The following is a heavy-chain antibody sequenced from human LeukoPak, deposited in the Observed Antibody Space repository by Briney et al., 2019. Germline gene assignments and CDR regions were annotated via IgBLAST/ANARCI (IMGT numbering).Heavy chain of an antibody. CDR3: ARDMEMATISGFDY. V-gene: IGHV3-23*01. CDR1: GFTFSTYA. J-gene: IGHJ4*02. D-gene: IGHD5-24*01. Sequence: PGGSLRLSCAASGFTFSTYAMSWVRQAPGKGLEWVSAISGGGGSTYYADSVKGRFTISRDNSKNTLYLQMNSLRAEDTAVYYCARDMEMATISGFDYWGQGTLVTVSS. CDR2: ISGGGGST.